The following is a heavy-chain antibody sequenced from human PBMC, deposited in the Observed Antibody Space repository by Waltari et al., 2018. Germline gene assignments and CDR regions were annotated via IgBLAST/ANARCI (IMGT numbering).Heavy chain of an antibody. D-gene: IGHD3-10*01. Sequence: QVQLQESGPGLVKPSQTLSLTCTVSGGSISSGGYYWSWIRQHPGKGLEWIGYIYYSGSTYYNPSLKSRVTTSVDTSKNQFSLKLSSVTAADTAVYYCARLRKITMVRGVIPYYFDYWGQGTLVTVSS. CDR2: IYYSGST. CDR3: ARLRKITMVRGVIPYYFDY. V-gene: IGHV4-31*03. CDR1: GGSISSGGYY. J-gene: IGHJ4*02.